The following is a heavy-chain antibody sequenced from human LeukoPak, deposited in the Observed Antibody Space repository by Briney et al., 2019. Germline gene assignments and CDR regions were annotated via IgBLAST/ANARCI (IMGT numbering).Heavy chain of an antibody. CDR2: ISSSGST. V-gene: IGHV4-61*02. D-gene: IGHD5-24*01. CDR3: ASESTDGWGYYLEY. CDR1: GDSISSGDYY. Sequence: TSQTLSLTCTVSGDSISSGDYYWSWIRQPAGKGLEWIGRISSSGSTNYNPSLKSRVTISVDTFKNQFSLKLSPVTAADTAVYYCASESTDGWGYYLEYWGQGTLVTVSS. J-gene: IGHJ4*02.